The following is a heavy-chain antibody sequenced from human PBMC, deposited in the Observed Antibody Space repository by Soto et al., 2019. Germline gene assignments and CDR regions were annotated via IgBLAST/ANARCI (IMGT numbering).Heavy chain of an antibody. CDR3: ARHGVGSFWYFDI. D-gene: IGHD1-26*01. V-gene: IGHV1-18*01. CDR1: GNTFMSYG. J-gene: IGHJ2*01. Sequence: QVQLVQSGGEVKKPGASVKVSCKASGNTFMSYGFSWVRQAPGQGLEWMGWISAYNGKTDYAQKVQDRVIMTRDPVTSTVYMELTSLTSDDTAVYFCARHGVGSFWYFDIWGRGTLVSFSS. CDR2: ISAYNGKT.